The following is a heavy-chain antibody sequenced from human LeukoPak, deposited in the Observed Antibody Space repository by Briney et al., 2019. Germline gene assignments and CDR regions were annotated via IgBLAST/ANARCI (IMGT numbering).Heavy chain of an antibody. V-gene: IGHV4-59*01. J-gene: IGHJ5*02. Sequence: PSETLSLTCTVSGGSISSYYWSWIRQPPGKGLEWIGYIYYSGSTNYNPSLKSRVTISVDTSKNQFSLKLSSVTAADTAVYYCARRAPMVRGVIGWFDPWGQGTLVTVSS. CDR1: GGSISSYY. D-gene: IGHD3-10*01. CDR2: IYYSGST. CDR3: ARRAPMVRGVIGWFDP.